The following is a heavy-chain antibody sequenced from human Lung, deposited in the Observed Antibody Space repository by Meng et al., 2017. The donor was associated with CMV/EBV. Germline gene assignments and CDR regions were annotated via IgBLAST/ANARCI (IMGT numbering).Heavy chain of an antibody. J-gene: IGHJ4*02. CDR3: AKSSAVGERHYYFDY. CDR1: GLTFSSYG. CDR2: ICATAGGT. D-gene: IGHD1-1*01. Sequence: GGSLRLSXAVSGLTFSSYGMSWVRQAPGKGLEWVSSICATAGGTYYADSVKGRFTISRDNAKNTLYLQMNSLSAEDTTVYYCAKSSAVGERHYYFDYWGQGTLVTVSS. V-gene: IGHV3-23*01.